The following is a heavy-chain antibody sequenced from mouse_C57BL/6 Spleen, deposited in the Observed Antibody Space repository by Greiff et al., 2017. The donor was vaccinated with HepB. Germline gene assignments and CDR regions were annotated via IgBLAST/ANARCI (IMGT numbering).Heavy chain of an antibody. J-gene: IGHJ1*03. D-gene: IGHD1-1*01. CDR2: INYDGSST. CDR3: ARASTVVPYWYFDV. Sequence: EVKLVESEGGLVQPGSSMKLSCTASGFTFSDYYMAWVRQVPEKGLEWVANINYDGSSTYYLDSLKSRFIISRDNAKNILYLQMSSLKSEDTATYDCARASTVVPYWYFDVWGTGTTVTVSS. CDR1: GFTFSDYY. V-gene: IGHV5-16*01.